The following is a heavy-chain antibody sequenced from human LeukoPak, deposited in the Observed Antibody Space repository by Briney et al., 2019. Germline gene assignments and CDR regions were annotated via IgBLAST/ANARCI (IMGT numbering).Heavy chain of an antibody. CDR2: INPSGGST. Sequence: ASVKVSCKASGYTFTSYYMHWVRQAPGQGLEWMGIINPSGGSTSYAQKFQGRVTMTRDMSTSTVYMELSRLRSDDTAVYYCARVGFANYYGSGSYSPTFDYWGQGTLVTVSS. V-gene: IGHV1-46*01. CDR3: ARVGFANYYGSGSYSPTFDY. J-gene: IGHJ4*02. D-gene: IGHD3-10*01. CDR1: GYTFTSYY.